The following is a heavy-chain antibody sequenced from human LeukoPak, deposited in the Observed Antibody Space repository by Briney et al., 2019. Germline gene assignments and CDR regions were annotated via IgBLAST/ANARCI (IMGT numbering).Heavy chain of an antibody. D-gene: IGHD5-18*01. CDR3: AKDHTVMVNHDMDV. J-gene: IGHJ6*02. CDR2: IIGSGDRI. Sequence: GGSLRLSCAPSGFTFSSYATSWLRHSPRKALEWVSAIIGSGDRIYYADSVKRRFHISRDHSKHTLFLQMKRLRAEHTGVYDWAKDHTVMVNHDMDVWGQGNTVTVSS. CDR1: GFTFSSYA. V-gene: IGHV3-23*01.